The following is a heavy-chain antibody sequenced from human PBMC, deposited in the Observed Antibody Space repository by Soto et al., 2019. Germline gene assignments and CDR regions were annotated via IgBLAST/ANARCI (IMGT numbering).Heavy chain of an antibody. CDR1: GYMFTGYY. D-gene: IGHD3-22*01. J-gene: IGHJ3*02. Sequence: GASVKVSCKASGYMFTGYYIHWVRQAPGQGREWRGWINPKSGGTKYAEKFQGRVSMTGDTSITTAYMELSSLRSDDTAVYYCATDRVAFDMWGQGTKVTVSS. V-gene: IGHV1-2*02. CDR2: INPKSGGT. CDR3: ATDRVAFDM.